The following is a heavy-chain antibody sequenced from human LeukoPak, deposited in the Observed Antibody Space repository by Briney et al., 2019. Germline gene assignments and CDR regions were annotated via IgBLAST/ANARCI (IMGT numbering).Heavy chain of an antibody. CDR3: AKDIGSSGRDYFDY. CDR1: GFTFGDYA. Sequence: GGSLRLSCAVSGFTFGDYAMHWVRQAPGKGLEWVSGISWNSYRIGYADSVKGRFTISRDNAKNSLYLQMNSLRAEDMALYYCAKDIGSSGRDYFDYWGQGALVTVSS. CDR2: ISWNSYRI. J-gene: IGHJ4*02. V-gene: IGHV3-9*03. D-gene: IGHD3-22*01.